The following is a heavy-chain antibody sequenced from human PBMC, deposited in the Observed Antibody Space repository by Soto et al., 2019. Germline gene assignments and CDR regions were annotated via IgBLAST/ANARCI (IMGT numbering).Heavy chain of an antibody. V-gene: IGHV4-34*01. CDR3: ARGTDIVVVPAAEPGDWFDP. J-gene: IGHJ5*02. CDR2: INHSGST. D-gene: IGHD2-2*01. CDR1: GGSFSGYY. Sequence: SETLSLTCAVYGGSFSGYYWSWIRQPPGKGLEWIGEINHSGSTNYNPSLKSRVTISVDTSKNQFSLKLSSVTAADTAVYYCARGTDIVVVPAAEPGDWFDPWGQGTLVTVSS.